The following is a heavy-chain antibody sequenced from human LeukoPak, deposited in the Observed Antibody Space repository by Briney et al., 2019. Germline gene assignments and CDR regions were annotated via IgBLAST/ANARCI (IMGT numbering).Heavy chain of an antibody. CDR2: IIPIFGTA. Sequence: SVKVSCKASGGTFSSYAISWVRQAPGQGLEWMGGIIPIFGTANYAQKFQGRVTITADESTSTAYMELSSLRSEDTAVYYCASMGRNMTTVVRELYYYGMDVWGQGTRVSVSS. J-gene: IGHJ6*02. CDR1: GGTFSSYA. D-gene: IGHD4-23*01. V-gene: IGHV1-69*01. CDR3: ASMGRNMTTVVRELYYYGMDV.